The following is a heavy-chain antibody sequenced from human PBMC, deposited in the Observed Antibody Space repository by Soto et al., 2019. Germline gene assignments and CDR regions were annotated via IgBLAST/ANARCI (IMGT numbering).Heavy chain of an antibody. CDR2: IGGSGSGA. J-gene: IGHJ5*02. Sequence: EVQLLVSGGGLVQPGGSLRLSCAASGFTFKNYAMTWVRQAPGKGMEWVSSIGGSGSGAHYADSVKGRFTVSRDDSKNTLYLQMSGLRVDDTALYYCAKDAVPYNGEWDWFDLWGQGTLVTVSS. CDR1: GFTFKNYA. D-gene: IGHD3-10*01. CDR3: AKDAVPYNGEWDWFDL. V-gene: IGHV3-23*01.